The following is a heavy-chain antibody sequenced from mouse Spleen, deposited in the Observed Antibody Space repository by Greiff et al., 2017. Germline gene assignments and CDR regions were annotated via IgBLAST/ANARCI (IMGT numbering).Heavy chain of an antibody. CDR3: ARQENYGNSFDY. D-gene: IGHD2-1*01. J-gene: IGHJ2*01. CDR2: ISSGGGNT. Sequence: EVQGVESGGGLVKLGGSLKLSCAASGFTFSSYAMSWVRQTPEKRLEWVATISSGGGNTYYPDSVKGRFTISRDNAKNTLYLQMSSLKSEDTAMYYCARQENYGNSFDYWGQGTTLTVSS. CDR1: GFTFSSYA. V-gene: IGHV5-9-3*01.